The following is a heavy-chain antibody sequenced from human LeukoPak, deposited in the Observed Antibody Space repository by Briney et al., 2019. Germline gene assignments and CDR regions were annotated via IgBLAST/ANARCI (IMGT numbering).Heavy chain of an antibody. J-gene: IGHJ5*02. D-gene: IGHD6-6*01. V-gene: IGHV4-34*01. CDR3: ARGRGNIALRPVSRYLGFDP. Sequence: PSETLSLTCAVYDGSFRGYYWSWIRQPPGKGLEWIGEINHSGSTNYNPSLKSRVTISVDTSKNQFSLKLSSVPAADTAVYYCARGRGNIALRPVSRYLGFDPWGQGTLVTVSS. CDR1: DGSFRGYY. CDR2: INHSGST.